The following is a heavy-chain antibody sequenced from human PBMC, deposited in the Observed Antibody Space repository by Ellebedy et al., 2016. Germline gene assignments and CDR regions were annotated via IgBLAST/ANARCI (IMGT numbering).Heavy chain of an antibody. CDR1: GIIFSSYT. J-gene: IGHJ3*02. D-gene: IGHD5-24*01. CDR2: IRGSNSET. V-gene: IGHV3-21*05. CDR3: VGDMAFAFDI. Sequence: GGSLRLSCAASGIIFSSYTMNWVRQSPGKGLEWLSNIRGSNSETYYANSVKGRFTVSRDNAKNSLFLQMNSLRAEDTAVYFCVGDMAFAFDIWGQGTMVTVSS.